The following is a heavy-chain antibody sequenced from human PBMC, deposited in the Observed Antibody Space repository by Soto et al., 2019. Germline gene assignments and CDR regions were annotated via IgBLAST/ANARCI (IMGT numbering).Heavy chain of an antibody. CDR1: GYTFTSYG. Sequence: QVQLVQSGAEVKKPGASVKVSCKAPGYTFTSYGISWVRQAPGQGLEWLGWISAYNGNTNYAHKLQGRVTMTTDTTTSTGYMELRSLRADGTAVYYWARGGTTVTARYCYGMDVWGQGTTVTVSS. CDR3: ARGGTTVTARYCYGMDV. D-gene: IGHD4-17*01. V-gene: IGHV1-18*01. J-gene: IGHJ6*02. CDR2: ISAYNGNT.